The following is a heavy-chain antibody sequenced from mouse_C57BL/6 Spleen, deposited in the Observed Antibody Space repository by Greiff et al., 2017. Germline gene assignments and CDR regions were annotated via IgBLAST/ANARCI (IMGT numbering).Heavy chain of an antibody. CDR2: INPNNGGT. D-gene: IGHD2-2*01. CDR1: GYTFTDYN. J-gene: IGHJ4*01. V-gene: IGHV1-22*01. CDR3: GPIYYGYDGYAMDY. Sequence: VQLQQSGPELVKPGASVKMSCKASGYTFTDYNMHWVKQSHGKSLEWIGYINPNNGGTSYNQKFKGKATLTVNKSSSTAYMELRSLTSEDSAVYYCGPIYYGYDGYAMDYWGQGTSVTVSS.